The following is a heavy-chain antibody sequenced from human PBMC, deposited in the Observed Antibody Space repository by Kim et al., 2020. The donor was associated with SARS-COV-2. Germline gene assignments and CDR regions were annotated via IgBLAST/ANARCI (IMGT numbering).Heavy chain of an antibody. V-gene: IGHV3-7*01. Sequence: GSEKSYVDSVKGRFTISRDNAKNSLYLQMNSLRAEDTAVYYCARGRSPDYWGQGTLVTVSS. CDR3: ARGRSPDY. CDR2: GSEK. J-gene: IGHJ4*02.